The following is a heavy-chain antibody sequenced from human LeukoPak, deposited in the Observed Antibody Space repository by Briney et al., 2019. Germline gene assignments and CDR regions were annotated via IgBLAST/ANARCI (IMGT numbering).Heavy chain of an antibody. CDR1: GYTFTHHY. CDR3: ASEGYGVKPFGS. V-gene: IGHV1-2*06. J-gene: IGHJ5*01. CDR2: INPNSGET. D-gene: IGHD2-8*01. Sequence: GASVKVSCKVSGYTFTHHYLHWVRQAPGQGLEWMGRINPNSGETNYKDKLQGRITMTRATSISTAYLEVTRLTSDGTAVYYCASEGYGVKPFGSWGQGTLVIVSS.